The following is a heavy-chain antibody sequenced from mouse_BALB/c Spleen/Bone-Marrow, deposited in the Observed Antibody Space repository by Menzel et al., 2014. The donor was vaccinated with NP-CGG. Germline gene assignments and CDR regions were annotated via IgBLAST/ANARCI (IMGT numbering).Heavy chain of an antibody. J-gene: IGHJ4*01. CDR1: GFNIKDTY. Sequence: VQLQQSGAELVKPGASVKLSCTASGFNIKDTYMHWVKQRPEQGLEWTGRIGPANGNTKYDPKFQGKATITADTSSNTAYLQLSSLTSEDTAVYYCARWEYYAMDYWGQGTSVTVSS. CDR2: IGPANGNT. CDR3: ARWEYYAMDY. D-gene: IGHD4-1*01. V-gene: IGHV14-3*02.